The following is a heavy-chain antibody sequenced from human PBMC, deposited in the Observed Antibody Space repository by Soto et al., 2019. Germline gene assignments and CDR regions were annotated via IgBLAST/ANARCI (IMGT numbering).Heavy chain of an antibody. D-gene: IGHD2-15*01. CDR2: IYYNGST. Sequence: PSETLSLTCTVSGGSISSYYWSWIRQPPGKGLEWIGYIYYNGSTNYNPSLKSRVTISVDTSKNQFSLKLSSVTAADTAVYYCARLGSYDAFDIWGQGKMVTVSS. V-gene: IGHV4-59*08. CDR1: GGSISSYY. CDR3: ARLGSYDAFDI. J-gene: IGHJ3*02.